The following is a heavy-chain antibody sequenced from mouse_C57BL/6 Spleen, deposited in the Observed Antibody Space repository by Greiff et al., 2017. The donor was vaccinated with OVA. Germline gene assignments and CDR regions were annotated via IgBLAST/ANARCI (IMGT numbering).Heavy chain of an antibody. Sequence: VHVKQSGPELVKPGASVKISCKASGYSFTDYNMNWVKQSNGKSLEWIGVINPNYGTTSYNQKFKGKATLTVDQSSSTAYMQLNSLTSEDSAVYYCARLGHYYSNYGGYFDVWGTGTTVTVSS. J-gene: IGHJ1*03. V-gene: IGHV1-39*01. CDR1: GYSFTDYN. D-gene: IGHD2-5*01. CDR2: INPNYGTT. CDR3: ARLGHYYSNYGGYFDV.